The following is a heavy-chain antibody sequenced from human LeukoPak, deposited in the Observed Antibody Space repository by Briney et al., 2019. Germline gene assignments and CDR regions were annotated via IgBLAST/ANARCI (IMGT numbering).Heavy chain of an antibody. V-gene: IGHV4-59*01. J-gene: IGHJ6*03. D-gene: IGHD6-6*01. CDR3: ARRGYSSSSVHRFIEGYYYYMDV. CDR1: GGSISSYY. Sequence: PSETLSLTCTVSGGSISSYYWSWIRQPPGKGLEWIGYIYYSGSTNYNPSLKSRVTISVDTSKNQFSLKLSSVTAADTAVYYCARRGYSSSSVHRFIEGYYYYMDVWGKGTTVTVSS. CDR2: IYYSGST.